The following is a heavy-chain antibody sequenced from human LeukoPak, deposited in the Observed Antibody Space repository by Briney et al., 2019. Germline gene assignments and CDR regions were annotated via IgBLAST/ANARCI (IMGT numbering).Heavy chain of an antibody. D-gene: IGHD3-16*02. CDR3: ARGLRSDY. Sequence: ASVKVSRKASGYIFSNYDINWVRQAPGHGLEWMGWMNPNSGRRVYAQKFQGRVTMTRNSSINTAYMELTSLRSDDRAVYYCARGLRSDYWGQGTLVTVSS. V-gene: IGHV1-8*01. CDR1: GYIFSNYD. J-gene: IGHJ4*02. CDR2: MNPNSGRR.